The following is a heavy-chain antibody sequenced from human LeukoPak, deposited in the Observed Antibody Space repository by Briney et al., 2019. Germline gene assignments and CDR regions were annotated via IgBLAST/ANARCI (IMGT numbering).Heavy chain of an antibody. CDR1: GYTFTSYD. V-gene: IGHV1-69*05. J-gene: IGHJ4*02. Sequence: SVKVSCKASGYTFTSYDISWVRQAPGLGLEWMGRIIPIFGTANYAQKFQGRVTITTDESTSTAYMELSSLRSEDTAVYYCARDRGSYYDSSGYYYGYWGQGTLVTVSS. CDR2: IIPIFGTA. D-gene: IGHD3-22*01. CDR3: ARDRGSYYDSSGYYYGY.